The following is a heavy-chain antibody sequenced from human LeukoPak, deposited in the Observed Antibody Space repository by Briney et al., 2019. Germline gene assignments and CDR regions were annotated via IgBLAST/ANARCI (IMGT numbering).Heavy chain of an antibody. V-gene: IGHV4-59*01. D-gene: IGHD2-2*01. J-gene: IGHJ6*03. CDR3: ARRLVVPAAMFSGYYYYYYMDV. CDR1: GDSINNYY. Sequence: SETLSLTCTVSGDSINNYYWSWIRQPPGKGLEWIGYINNRGTNYNPSLKSRVTISVDTSKNQFSLKLSSVTAADTAVYYCARRLVVPAAMFSGYYYYYYMDVWGKGTTVTISS. CDR2: INNRGT.